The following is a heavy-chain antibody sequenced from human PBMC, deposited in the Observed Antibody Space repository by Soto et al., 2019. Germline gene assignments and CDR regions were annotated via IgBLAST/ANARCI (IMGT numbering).Heavy chain of an antibody. J-gene: IGHJ4*02. CDR1: GFTFSTYA. CDR3: VPLCRYCSTTTPS. CDR2: ISGNGGDYT. D-gene: IGHD2-2*01. Sequence: EVQLLESGGGLVQPGGSLRLSCAASGFTFSTYARSWVRQAPRKGLEWVSAISGNGGDYTYYADSVKGRFTISRDNSKNTLYLQMNSLRAEDTAVYYCVPLCRYCSTTTPSWGQGTRVTVSS. V-gene: IGHV3-23*01.